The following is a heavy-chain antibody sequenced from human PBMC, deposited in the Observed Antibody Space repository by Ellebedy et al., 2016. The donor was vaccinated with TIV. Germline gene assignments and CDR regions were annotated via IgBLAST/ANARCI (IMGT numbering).Heavy chain of an antibody. J-gene: IGHJ4*02. Sequence: AASVKVSCKASGYTFTSYGISWVRQAPGQGLEWMGWISAYNGNTNYAQKLQGRVTMTTDTSTSTAYMELRSLRSDDTAVYYCAREYLGWTTYYYDSSGYYYFDYWGQGTLVTVSS. V-gene: IGHV1-18*04. CDR2: ISAYNGNT. CDR1: GYTFTSYG. D-gene: IGHD3-22*01. CDR3: AREYLGWTTYYYDSSGYYYFDY.